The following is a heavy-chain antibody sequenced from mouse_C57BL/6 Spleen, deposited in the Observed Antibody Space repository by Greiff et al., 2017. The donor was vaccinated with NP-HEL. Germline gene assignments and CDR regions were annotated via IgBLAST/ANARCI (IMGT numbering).Heavy chain of an antibody. D-gene: IGHD2-2*01. CDR2: ISGGGGNT. V-gene: IGHV5-9*01. Sequence: EVHLVESGGGLVKPGGSLKLSCAASGFTFSSYTMSWVRQTPEKRLEWVATISGGGGNTYYPDSVKGRFTISRDNAKNTLYLQMSSLRSEDTALYYCAREGDGYDGAWFAYWGQGTLVTVSA. CDR1: GFTFSSYT. CDR3: AREGDGYDGAWFAY. J-gene: IGHJ3*01.